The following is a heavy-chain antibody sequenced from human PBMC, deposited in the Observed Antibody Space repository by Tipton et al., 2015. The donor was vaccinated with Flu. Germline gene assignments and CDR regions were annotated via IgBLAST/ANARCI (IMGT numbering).Heavy chain of an antibody. J-gene: IGHJ1*01. Sequence: LRLSCAVSGYSISSGYYWGWIRQPPGKGLEWIGSIYHSGSTYYNPSLKSRVTISVDTSKNQFSLKLSSVTAADTAVYYCAGLYYYDSSGYTYFQPWGQGTLVTVSS. V-gene: IGHV4-38-2*01. CDR1: GYSISSGYY. D-gene: IGHD3-22*01. CDR2: IYHSGST. CDR3: AGLYYYDSSGYTYFQP.